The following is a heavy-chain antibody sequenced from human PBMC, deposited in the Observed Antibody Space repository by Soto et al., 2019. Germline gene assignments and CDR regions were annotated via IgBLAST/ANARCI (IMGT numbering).Heavy chain of an antibody. V-gene: IGHV3-33*01. CDR2: IWYDGSNK. CDR3: ARDRSQHGDYYYGMDV. J-gene: IGHJ6*02. CDR1: GFTFSSYG. Sequence: QVQLVESGGGVVQPGRSLRLSCAASGFTFSSYGMHWVRQAPGKGPEWVAVIWYDGSNKYYADSVKGRFTISRDNSKNTLYLQMNSLRAEDTAVYYCARDRSQHGDYYYGMDVWGQGTTVTVSS. D-gene: IGHD3-10*01.